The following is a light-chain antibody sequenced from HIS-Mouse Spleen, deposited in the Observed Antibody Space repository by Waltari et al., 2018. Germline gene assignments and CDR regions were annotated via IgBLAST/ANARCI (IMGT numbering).Light chain of an antibody. Sequence: QSALTQPASVSGSPGQSITISCTGTSSHFGGYNYVSWYQQHPGKAPKLMIYDVSNRPSGVSNRFSGSKSGNTASLTISGLQAEDEADYYCSSYTSSSTLEVFGGGTKLTVL. CDR1: SSHFGGYNY. CDR3: SSYTSSSTLEV. J-gene: IGLJ3*02. CDR2: DVS. V-gene: IGLV2-14*03.